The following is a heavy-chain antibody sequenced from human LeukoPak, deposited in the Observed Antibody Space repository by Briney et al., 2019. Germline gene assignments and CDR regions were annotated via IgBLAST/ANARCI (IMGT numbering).Heavy chain of an antibody. Sequence: SETLSLTCAVYGGSFSGYYWSWIRQPPGKGLEWIGEINHSGSTNYNPSLKSRVTISVDTSKNQFSLKLSSVTAADTAVYYCARGRSSSWSWDYWGQGTLVTVSS. CDR3: ARGRSSSWSWDY. V-gene: IGHV4-34*01. CDR1: GGSFSGYY. CDR2: INHSGST. J-gene: IGHJ4*02. D-gene: IGHD6-13*01.